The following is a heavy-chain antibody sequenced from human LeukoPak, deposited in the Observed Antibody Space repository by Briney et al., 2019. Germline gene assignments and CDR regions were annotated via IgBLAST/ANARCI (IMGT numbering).Heavy chain of an antibody. CDR1: GGSISSYY. CDR3: ASYARLEAFDI. CDR2: IYYSGST. J-gene: IGHJ3*02. V-gene: IGHV4-59*01. D-gene: IGHD3-16*01. Sequence: PSETLSLTCTVSGGSISSYYWSWIRQPPGKGLEWIGYIYYSGSTNHNPSLKSRVTISVDTSKNQFSLKLSSVTAADTAVYYCASYARLEAFDIWGQGTMVTVSS.